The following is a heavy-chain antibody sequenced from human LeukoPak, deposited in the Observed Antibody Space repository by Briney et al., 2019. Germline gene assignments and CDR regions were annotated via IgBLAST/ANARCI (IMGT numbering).Heavy chain of an antibody. CDR3: ARLELGHGAFDI. D-gene: IGHD7-27*01. CDR2: IYYSGST. V-gene: IGHV4-59*08. CDR1: GGSISSYY. Sequence: SETLSLTCTVSGGSISSYYWSWLRQPPGKGLEWIGYIYYSGSTNYNPSLTSRVTISVDTSKNKFSLTLSSVTAADTAAYYCARLELGHGAFDIWGQGTMVTVSS. J-gene: IGHJ3*02.